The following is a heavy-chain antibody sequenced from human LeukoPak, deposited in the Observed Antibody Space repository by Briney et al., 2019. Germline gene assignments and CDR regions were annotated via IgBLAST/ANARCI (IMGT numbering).Heavy chain of an antibody. CDR3: ARDNFDIVVMRRYFDY. J-gene: IGHJ4*02. D-gene: IGHD3-22*01. Sequence: GGSLRLSCAASGFTVSSNYMSWVRQAPGKGLEWVSVIYSGGSTYYADSVKGRFTISRDNSKNTLYLQMNSLRAEDTAVYYCARDNFDIVVMRRYFDYWGQGTLVTVSS. V-gene: IGHV3-66*01. CDR2: IYSGGST. CDR1: GFTVSSNY.